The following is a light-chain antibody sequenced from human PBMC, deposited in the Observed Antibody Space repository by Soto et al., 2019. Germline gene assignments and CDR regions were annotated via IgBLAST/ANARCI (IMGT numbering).Light chain of an antibody. CDR3: QHYNNYSGT. CDR2: DAS. CDR1: QSISTW. J-gene: IGKJ2*01. V-gene: IGKV1-5*01. Sequence: DIQMTQSPSTLSASVGDRVTITCRASQSISTWLAWFQQKPGKAPKLLIYDASTLESGVPARFSGSGSGTEFTLTINSLQPDDFATYYCQHYNNYSGTFGQGTKLEIK.